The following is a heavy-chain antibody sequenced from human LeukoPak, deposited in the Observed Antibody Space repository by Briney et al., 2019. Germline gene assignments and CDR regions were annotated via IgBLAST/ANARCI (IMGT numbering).Heavy chain of an antibody. CDR1: GGSISSYY. CDR3: ARDGVMITFGGVIVPKRAFDI. CDR2: IYYSGST. D-gene: IGHD3-16*02. V-gene: IGHV4-59*01. J-gene: IGHJ3*02. Sequence: SETLSLTCTVSGGSISSYYWSWIRQPPGKGLEWIGYIYYSGSTNYNPSLKSRVTISVDTSKNQLSLKLSSVTAADTAVYYCARDGVMITFGGVIVPKRAFDIWGQGTMVTVSS.